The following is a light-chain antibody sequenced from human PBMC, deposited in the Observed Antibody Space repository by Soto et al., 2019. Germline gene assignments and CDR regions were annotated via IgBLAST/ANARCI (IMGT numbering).Light chain of an antibody. CDR1: SSDVGGYNY. Sequence: ALTQPRSVSGSPGQSVTISCTGTSSDVGGYNYVSWYQQHPGKAPKLMIYDVSKRPSGVPDRFSGSKSGNTASLTISGLQAEDEADYYCCSYAGGYTLVVFGGGTKVTVL. CDR3: CSYAGGYTLVV. J-gene: IGLJ2*01. CDR2: DVS. V-gene: IGLV2-11*01.